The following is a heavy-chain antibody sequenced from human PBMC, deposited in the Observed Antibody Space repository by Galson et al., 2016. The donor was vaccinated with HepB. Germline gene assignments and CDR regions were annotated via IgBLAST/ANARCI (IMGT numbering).Heavy chain of an antibody. Sequence: SLRLSCAGSGLTFSDFYMSWIRQAQGKGLECVSHIDSSGSAIYYADSVKGRFTISRDHARNSLYLEMNSLMAEDTAVYYCARTYARIMSFGMDVWGQGTTVTVSS. D-gene: IGHD2/OR15-2a*01. V-gene: IGHV3-11*04. CDR2: IDSSGSAI. CDR3: ARTYARIMSFGMDV. CDR1: GLTFSDFY. J-gene: IGHJ6*02.